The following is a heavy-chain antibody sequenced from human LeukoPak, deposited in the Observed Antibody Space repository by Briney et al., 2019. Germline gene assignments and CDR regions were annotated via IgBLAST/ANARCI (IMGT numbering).Heavy chain of an antibody. CDR3: ARVRIAVAGTDGVAAFDY. J-gene: IGHJ4*02. V-gene: IGHV1-2*06. D-gene: IGHD6-19*01. CDR1: GYTFTGYY. Sequence: ASVKVSCKASGYTFTGYYMHWVRQAPGQGLEWMGRINPNSGGTNYAQKFQGRVTITADGSTSAAYMELSSLRSEDTAVYYCARVRIAVAGTDGVAAFDYWGQGTLVTVSS. CDR2: INPNSGGT.